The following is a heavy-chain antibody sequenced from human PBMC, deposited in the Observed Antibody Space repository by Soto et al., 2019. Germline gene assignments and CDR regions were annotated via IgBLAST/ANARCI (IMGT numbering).Heavy chain of an antibody. CDR1: GYTFTNYY. D-gene: IGHD6-13*01. J-gene: IGHJ4*02. CDR3: ARGSSWYYFDY. CDR2: INPSGGST. Sequence: QVQLVQSGAEVKKPGASVKVSCKASGYTFTNYYIHWVRQVPGHGLEWVGIINPSGGSTSYAQKLQGRVTMTRDTSTSTVYMYLSSLRSEDTAVYYCARGSSWYYFDYWGQGTLVTVSS. V-gene: IGHV1-46*01.